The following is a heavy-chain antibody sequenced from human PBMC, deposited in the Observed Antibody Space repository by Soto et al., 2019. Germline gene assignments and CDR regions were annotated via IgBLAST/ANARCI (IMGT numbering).Heavy chain of an antibody. CDR2: VLNSGRT. D-gene: IGHD4-17*01. Sequence: QVQLQESGPGLVTPSQTLSLTCIVSGDSISSRSYDWTWVRQPPGKGLEWIGRVLNSGRTNYNPSLESRLTMSIDTYKNHFSLNLRSVTVADTAMYYCARGPTLTTDYWGQGTLVTVSS. CDR1: GDSISSRSYD. J-gene: IGHJ4*02. CDR3: ARGPTLTTDY. V-gene: IGHV4-30-4*01.